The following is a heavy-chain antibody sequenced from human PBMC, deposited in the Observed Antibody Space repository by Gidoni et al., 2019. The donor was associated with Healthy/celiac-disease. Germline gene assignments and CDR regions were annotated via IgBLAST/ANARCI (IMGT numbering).Heavy chain of an antibody. CDR2: IKQDGSEK. CDR1: GFTLSIYG. CDR3: ARVDFWSGYYAYYYYGMDV. D-gene: IGHD3-3*01. J-gene: IGHJ6*02. Sequence: EVQLVESGGGLVQPGGSLRLSCAASGFTLSIYGMSWVRQAPGKGLEWVANIKQDGSEKYYVDSVKGRFTISRDNAKNSLYLQMNSLRAEDTAVYYCARVDFWSGYYAYYYYGMDVWGQGTTVTVSS. V-gene: IGHV3-7*03.